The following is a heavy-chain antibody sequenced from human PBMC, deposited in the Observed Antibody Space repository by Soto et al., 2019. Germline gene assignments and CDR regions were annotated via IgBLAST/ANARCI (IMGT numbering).Heavy chain of an antibody. Sequence: QVQLVQSGAEVKKPGSSVKVSCKASGGTFSSYAISWVRQAPGQGLEWMGGIIPIFGTANYAQKFQGRVTITADESTSTAYMGLSSLRSEDTAVYYCARDRDDILTGYPEGWFDPWGQGTLVTVSS. CDR2: IIPIFGTA. D-gene: IGHD3-9*01. J-gene: IGHJ5*02. V-gene: IGHV1-69*01. CDR3: ARDRDDILTGYPEGWFDP. CDR1: GGTFSSYA.